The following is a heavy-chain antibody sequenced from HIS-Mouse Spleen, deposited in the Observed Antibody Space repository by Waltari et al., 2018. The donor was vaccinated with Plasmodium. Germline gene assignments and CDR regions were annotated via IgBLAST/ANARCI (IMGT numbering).Heavy chain of an antibody. V-gene: IGHV4-39*01. CDR3: ARRGGSYYYFDY. J-gene: IGHJ4*02. D-gene: IGHD1-26*01. Sequence: QLQLQESGPGLVKPSETLSLTCTVSGGSISSSSYYWGWIRQPPGKGLEWIGSIYYSGITYYNPSLKSRVTISVDTSKNKFSLKLSSVTAADTAVYYCARRGGSYYYFDYWGQGTLVTVSS. CDR1: GGSISSSSYY. CDR2: IYYSGIT.